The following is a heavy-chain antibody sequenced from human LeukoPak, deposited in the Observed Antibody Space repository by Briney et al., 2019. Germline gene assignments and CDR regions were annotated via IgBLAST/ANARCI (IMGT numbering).Heavy chain of an antibody. V-gene: IGHV4-39*01. Sequence: SETLSLTCTVSGGSISSSSYYWGWIRQPPGKGLEWIESIYYSGSTYYNPSLKSRVTISVDTSKNQFSLKLSSVTAADTAVYYCARHGYDFWSGYYSYYFDYWGQGTLVTVSS. CDR3: ARHGYDFWSGYYSYYFDY. D-gene: IGHD3-3*01. CDR2: IYYSGST. CDR1: GGSISSSSYY. J-gene: IGHJ4*02.